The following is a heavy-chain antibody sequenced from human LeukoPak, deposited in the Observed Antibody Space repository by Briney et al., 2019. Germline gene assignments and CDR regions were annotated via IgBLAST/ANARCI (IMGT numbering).Heavy chain of an antibody. J-gene: IGHJ4*02. V-gene: IGHV1-2*02. CDR2: INPNNGGT. D-gene: IGHD3-22*01. CDR3: ARGRDSSGYYSGPGDY. Sequence: ASAKVSCKASGYTFTGYYMHWVRQAPGQGLEWMGWINPNNGGTNTQKFQGRVTMTRDTSINTAYMELSSLRSDDTAVYYCARGRDSSGYYSGPGDYWGQGTLVTVSS. CDR1: GYTFTGYY.